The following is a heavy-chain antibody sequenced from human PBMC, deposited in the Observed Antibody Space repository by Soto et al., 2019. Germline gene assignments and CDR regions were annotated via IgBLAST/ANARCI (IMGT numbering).Heavy chain of an antibody. V-gene: IGHV3-48*01. J-gene: IGHJ5*02. Sequence: EVQLVESGGGLVQPGGSLRLSCAASGFTFSSYSMNWVRQAPGKGLEWVSYISSSSTTKYYADSVKGRFTISRDNAKNSLYLQMNSLGAEDTAVYYCARDGCSGSSCLNWFDPWGQGTLVTVSS. CDR1: GFTFSSYS. CDR3: ARDGCSGSSCLNWFDP. D-gene: IGHD2-15*01. CDR2: ISSSSTTK.